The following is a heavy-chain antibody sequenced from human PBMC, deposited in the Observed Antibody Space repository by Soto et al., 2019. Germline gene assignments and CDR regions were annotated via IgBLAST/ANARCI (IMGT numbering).Heavy chain of an antibody. CDR1: EFIFTSFC. CDR3: ARAPGDYSNYGGPFSDIYGMDV. D-gene: IGHD4-4*01. Sequence: GGSLRLSCAASEFIFTSFCMAWVRQAPGKGLEWVANINQGGTAKYYVDSVKGRFAISRDNAGNSLYLQMNNLRAEDTAVYYCARAPGDYSNYGGPFSDIYGMDVWGQGTTVTVSS. CDR2: INQGGTAK. J-gene: IGHJ6*02. V-gene: IGHV3-7*03.